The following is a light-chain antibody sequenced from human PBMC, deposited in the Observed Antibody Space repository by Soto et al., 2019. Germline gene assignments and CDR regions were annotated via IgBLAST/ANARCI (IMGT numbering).Light chain of an antibody. CDR2: DAS. J-gene: IGKJ3*01. CDR3: QQYDNLPFT. CDR1: QDTSNY. V-gene: IGKV1-33*01. Sequence: DIQMTQSPSSLSASVGDRVTITCQASQDTSNYLNWYQQKPGKAPKLLIYDASNLETGVPSRFSGSGFGTDFTCTIDSLQLEDIATYYWQQYDNLPFTFGPGTKVDIK.